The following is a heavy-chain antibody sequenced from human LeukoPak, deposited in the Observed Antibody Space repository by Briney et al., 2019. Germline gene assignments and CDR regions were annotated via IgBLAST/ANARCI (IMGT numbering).Heavy chain of an antibody. J-gene: IGHJ4*02. CDR3: ARDRGCDILSGYYTY. V-gene: IGHV4-38-2*02. CDR1: GYSISSGYY. Sequence: SETLSLTCAVSGYSISSGYYWGWTRQPPGKGLELIGSIYHSGSTYYNPSLKSRVTISVDTSKNQFSLKLSSVTAADTAVYYCARDRGCDILSGYYTYWGQGTLVTVSS. D-gene: IGHD3-9*01. CDR2: IYHSGST.